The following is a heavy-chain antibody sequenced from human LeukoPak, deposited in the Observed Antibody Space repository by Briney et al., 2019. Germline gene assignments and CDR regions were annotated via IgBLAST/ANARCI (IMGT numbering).Heavy chain of an antibody. CDR2: ISSSSSYI. D-gene: IGHD6-13*01. Sequence: PGGSLRLSCAASGFTFSSYSMNWVRQAPGKGLEWVSSISSSSSYIYYADSVKGRFTISRDNAKNSLYLQMNSLGAEDTAVYYCARGYDSSTWYRFDPWGQGTLVTVSS. CDR1: GFTFSSYS. J-gene: IGHJ5*02. V-gene: IGHV3-21*01. CDR3: ARGYDSSTWYRFDP.